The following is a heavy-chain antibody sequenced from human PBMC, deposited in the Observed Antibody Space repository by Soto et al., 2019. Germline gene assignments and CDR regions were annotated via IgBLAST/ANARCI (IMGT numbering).Heavy chain of an antibody. V-gene: IGHV3-33*01. Sequence: QVQLVESGGGVVQPGRSLRLSCAASGFTFSSYGMHWVRQAPGKGLEWVAVIWYDGSNKYYADSVKGRFTISRDNSKNTLYLQMNSLRAEDTAVYYCAGDWDSSSPGLGYWGQGTLVTVSS. CDR1: GFTFSSYG. CDR3: AGDWDSSSPGLGY. J-gene: IGHJ4*02. CDR2: IWYDGSNK. D-gene: IGHD6-6*01.